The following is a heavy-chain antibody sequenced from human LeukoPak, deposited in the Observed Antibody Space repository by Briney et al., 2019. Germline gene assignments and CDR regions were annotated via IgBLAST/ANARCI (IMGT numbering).Heavy chain of an antibody. Sequence: GGSLRLSCAASGFTFDTTDMTWVRQAPGKGPEWLSCISGTGDRTYYADSVRGRFTISRDNAKNSLYLEMNSLRVEDTAVYYCARDSSGYQWGQGTLVTVSS. J-gene: IGHJ4*02. D-gene: IGHD3-22*01. CDR2: ISGTGDRT. CDR3: ARDSSGYQ. V-gene: IGHV3-23*01. CDR1: GFTFDTTD.